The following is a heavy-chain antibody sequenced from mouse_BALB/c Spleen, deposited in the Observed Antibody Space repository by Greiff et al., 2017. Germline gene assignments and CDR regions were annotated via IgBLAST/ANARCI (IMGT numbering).Heavy chain of an antibody. CDR3: ARNLRRDAMDY. Sequence: DVQLQESGPGLVKPSQSLSLTCSVTGYSITSGYYWNWIRQFPGNKLEWMGYISYDGSNNYNPSLKNRISITRDTSKNQFFLKLNSVTTEDTATYYCARNLRRDAMDYWGQGTSVTVSS. J-gene: IGHJ4*01. V-gene: IGHV3-6*02. D-gene: IGHD2-12*01. CDR1: GYSITSGYY. CDR2: ISYDGSN.